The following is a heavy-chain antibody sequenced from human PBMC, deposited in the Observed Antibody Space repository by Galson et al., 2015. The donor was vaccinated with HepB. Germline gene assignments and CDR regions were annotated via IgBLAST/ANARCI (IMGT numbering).Heavy chain of an antibody. CDR3: ARGLPVFSNPIRWFFDY. D-gene: IGHD3-9*01. J-gene: IGHJ4*02. V-gene: IGHV1-69*13. CDR1: GGTFSSYA. Sequence: SVKVSCKASGGTFSSYAISWVRQAPGQGLEWMGGIIPIFGTANYAQKFQGRVTITADESTSTAYMELSSLRSEDTAVYYCARGLPVFSNPIRWFFDYWGQGTLVTVSS. CDR2: IIPIFGTA.